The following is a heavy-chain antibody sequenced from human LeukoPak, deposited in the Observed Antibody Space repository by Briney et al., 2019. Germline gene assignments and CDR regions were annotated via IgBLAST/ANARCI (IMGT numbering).Heavy chain of an antibody. J-gene: IGHJ3*02. D-gene: IGHD3-10*01. Sequence: GASVKVSCKASGYTFTSYAMNWVRQAPGQGLEWMGWINTNTGNPTYAQGFTGRFVFSLDTSVSTAYLQISSLKAEDTAVYYCARDQRELLWFWELLYGDAFDIWGQGTMVTVSS. CDR3: ARDQRELLWFWELLYGDAFDI. V-gene: IGHV7-4-1*02. CDR2: INTNTGNP. CDR1: GYTFTSYA.